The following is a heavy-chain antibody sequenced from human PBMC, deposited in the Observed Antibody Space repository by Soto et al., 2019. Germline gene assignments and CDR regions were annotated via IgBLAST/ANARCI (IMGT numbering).Heavy chain of an antibody. CDR2: IYSGGST. CDR1: GFTVSTNY. Sequence: EVQLVESGGGLVQPGGSLRLSCAASGFTVSTNYMSWVRQAPGKGLEWVSVIYSGGSTDYTDSVKGRFTISRDNSKNTLYLQMNSLRAEDTAVYYCARFSFLYSSDHTGDYWGQGTLVTVSS. J-gene: IGHJ4*02. CDR3: ARFSFLYSSDHTGDY. D-gene: IGHD6-19*01. V-gene: IGHV3-66*01.